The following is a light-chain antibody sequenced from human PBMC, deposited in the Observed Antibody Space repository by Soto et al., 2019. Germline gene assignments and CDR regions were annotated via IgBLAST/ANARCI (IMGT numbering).Light chain of an antibody. CDR3: LQESNYPLT. CDR1: QGVRDD. Sequence: IQMTQSPSSLSASVGDRVTITCRASQGVRDDVGWYQQKPGKAPKLLIYSASTLQSGVPSRFSGSGSGTDVTLTSSGLQPEDFATYYCLQESNYPLTFGGGTKVEIK. V-gene: IGKV1-6*01. J-gene: IGKJ4*01. CDR2: SAS.